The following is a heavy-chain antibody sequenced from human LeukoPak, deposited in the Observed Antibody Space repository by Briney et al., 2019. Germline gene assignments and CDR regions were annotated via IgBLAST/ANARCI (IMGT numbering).Heavy chain of an antibody. D-gene: IGHD6-19*01. CDR2: IRSKTYGGAI. Sequence: GGSLRLSCTASGFTFGDYAMSWFRQAPGKGLEWVGFIRSKTYGGAIEYAASVKGRFTISRDDSKSIAYLQMNSLKTEDTAVYYCAKDRSGGGDYYFGMDVWGPGTTVTVSS. CDR1: GFTFGDYA. CDR3: AKDRSGGGDYYFGMDV. J-gene: IGHJ6*02. V-gene: IGHV3-49*03.